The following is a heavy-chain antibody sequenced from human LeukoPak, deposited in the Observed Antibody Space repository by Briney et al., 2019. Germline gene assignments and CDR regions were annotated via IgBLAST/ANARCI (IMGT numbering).Heavy chain of an antibody. Sequence: SETLSLTCTVSGGSISSYYWSWIRQPPGKGLEWIGYIYYSGSTNYNPSLKSRATISVDTSKNQFSLKLSSVTAADTAVYYCARVSSGWSEFDYWGQGTLVTVSS. CDR3: ARVSSGWSEFDY. J-gene: IGHJ4*02. CDR2: IYYSGST. CDR1: GGSISSYY. D-gene: IGHD6-19*01. V-gene: IGHV4-59*01.